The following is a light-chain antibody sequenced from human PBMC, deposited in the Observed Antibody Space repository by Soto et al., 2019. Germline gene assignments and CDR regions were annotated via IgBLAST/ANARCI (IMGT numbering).Light chain of an antibody. CDR2: FVS. Sequence: DIQKTEAPGTRVDLGGRRITNNYRASQDIRNDLGWFQQKPGKAPKRLIYFVSNLESGVSSRFSGSRFGTDVTVPITCLQSEDFATYYGQPYYSDAITFRQGTRLEIK. CDR1: QDIRND. CDR3: QPYYSDAIT. J-gene: IGKJ5*01. V-gene: IGKV1-17*01.